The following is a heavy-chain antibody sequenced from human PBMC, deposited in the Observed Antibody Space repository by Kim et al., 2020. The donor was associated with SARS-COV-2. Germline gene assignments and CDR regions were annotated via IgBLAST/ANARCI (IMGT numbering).Heavy chain of an antibody. V-gene: IGHV1-69*04. D-gene: IGHD6-13*01. CDR3: ARVQQLVHGNWFDP. CDR1: GGTFSSYA. Sequence: SVKVSCKASGGTFSSYAISWVRQAPGQGLEWMGRIIPILGIANYAQKFQGRVTITADKSTSTAYMELSSLRSEDTAVYYCARVQQLVHGNWFDPWGQGTLVTVSS. CDR2: IIPILGIA. J-gene: IGHJ5*02.